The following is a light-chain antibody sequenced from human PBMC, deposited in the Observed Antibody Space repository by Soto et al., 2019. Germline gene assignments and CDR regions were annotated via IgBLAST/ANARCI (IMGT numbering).Light chain of an antibody. Sequence: QSALTQLRSVSGSPGQSVSISCTGTTSDVGSYNYVSWYQQHPDKAPRLMIYDVRKRPSGVPDRFSGSKSGNTASLTISGLRAEDEADYYCCSYAGSYVWVFGGGTKLTVL. J-gene: IGLJ3*02. CDR1: TSDVGSYNY. CDR3: CSYAGSYVWV. CDR2: DVR. V-gene: IGLV2-11*01.